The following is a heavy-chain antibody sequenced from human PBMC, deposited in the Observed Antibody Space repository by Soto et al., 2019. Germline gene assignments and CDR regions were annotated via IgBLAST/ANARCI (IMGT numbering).Heavy chain of an antibody. CDR3: GGLNYFHSSDYWVH. CDR1: GGSISSSSYY. V-gene: IGHV4-39*01. CDR2: IYYSGST. J-gene: IGHJ4*02. D-gene: IGHD3-22*01. Sequence: SETLSLTCTVSGGSISSSSYYWGWIRQPPGKGLEWIGSIYYSGSTYNNPSLKSRVTISVDTSKNQFSLKLSSVTAADTAVYYCGGLNYFHSSDYWVHGGQGTGFTVSS.